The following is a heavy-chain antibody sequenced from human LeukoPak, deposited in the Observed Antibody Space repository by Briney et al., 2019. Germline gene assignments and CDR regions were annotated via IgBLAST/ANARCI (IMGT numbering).Heavy chain of an antibody. D-gene: IGHD2-15*01. CDR2: INHSGST. J-gene: IGHJ3*02. V-gene: IGHV4-34*01. Sequence: SETLSLTCAVYGGSFSGYYWSWIRQPPGKGLEWIGEINHSGSTNYNPSLKSRVTISVDTSKNQFSLKLSSVTAADTAVYYCARGMVRSGYCSGGSCYGDAFDIWGQGTMVTVSS. CDR1: GGSFSGYY. CDR3: ARGMVRSGYCSGGSCYGDAFDI.